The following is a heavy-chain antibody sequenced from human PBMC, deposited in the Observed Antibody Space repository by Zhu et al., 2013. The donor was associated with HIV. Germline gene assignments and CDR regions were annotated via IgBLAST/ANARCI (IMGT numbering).Heavy chain of an antibody. J-gene: IGHJ4*02. D-gene: IGHD6-13*01. Sequence: QVQLVQSGAELKDPGSSVKVSCKASGGTFSSYPISWVRQAHGHGLEWMGGIIPIFNTTNYAQKFQGRVTITADKSTNTAYMEVRTLRSDDTAVYFCARDHSAAARRGFDYWAQGTLVTVSS. CDR2: IIPIFNTT. CDR1: GGTFSSYP. V-gene: IGHV1-69*06. CDR3: ARDHSAAARRGFDY.